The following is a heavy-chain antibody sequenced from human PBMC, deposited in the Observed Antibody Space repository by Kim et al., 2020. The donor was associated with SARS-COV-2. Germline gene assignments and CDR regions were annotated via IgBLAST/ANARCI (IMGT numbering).Heavy chain of an antibody. J-gene: IGHJ4*02. V-gene: IGHV3-21*01. Sequence: KSVKSRLTMSRDDAKNSLYLQMNSLRAEETAVYYCAQRGYGYGPFYYWGQGTLVTVSS. D-gene: IGHD5-18*01. CDR3: AQRGYGYGPFYY.